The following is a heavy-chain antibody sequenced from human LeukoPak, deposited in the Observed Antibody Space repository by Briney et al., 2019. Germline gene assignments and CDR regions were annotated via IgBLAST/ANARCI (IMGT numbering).Heavy chain of an antibody. D-gene: IGHD3-9*01. CDR1: GFTFSSYA. J-gene: IGHJ4*02. CDR2: IGTAGDT. Sequence: GGSLRLSCAASGFTFSSYAMSWVRQATGKGLEWVSAIGTAGDTYYPGSVKGRFTISRENAKNSLYLQMNSLRAEDTAVYYCAKDLGIFRYFEVGGGQGTLVTVSS. V-gene: IGHV3-13*01. CDR3: AKDLGIFRYFEVG.